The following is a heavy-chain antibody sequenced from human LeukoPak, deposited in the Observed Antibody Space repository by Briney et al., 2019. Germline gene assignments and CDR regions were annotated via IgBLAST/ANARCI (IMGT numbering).Heavy chain of an antibody. Sequence: GASVKVSCKASGYTFTGYYMHWVRQAPGQGLEWVGWINPNSGGTNYAQKLQGRVTMTRETSISTAYMELSRLRSDDTAVYYCAREIAVAGVMVDYWGQGTLATVSS. CDR3: AREIAVAGVMVDY. CDR1: GYTFTGYY. V-gene: IGHV1-2*02. D-gene: IGHD6-19*01. J-gene: IGHJ4*02. CDR2: INPNSGGT.